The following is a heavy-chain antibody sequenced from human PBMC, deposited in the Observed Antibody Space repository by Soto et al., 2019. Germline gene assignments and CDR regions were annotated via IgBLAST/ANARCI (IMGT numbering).Heavy chain of an antibody. CDR1: GGTFSSYA. CDR2: IIPIFGTA. Sequence: QVQLVQSGAEVKKPGSSVKVSCKASGGTFSSYAISCVRQAPGQGLEWMGGIIPIFGTANYAQKFQGRVTITADESTSTADLELSSLRSEDTAVYYCAGVLSYGSGGGFDYWGQGTLVTVSS. J-gene: IGHJ4*02. D-gene: IGHD3-10*01. V-gene: IGHV1-69*01. CDR3: AGVLSYGSGGGFDY.